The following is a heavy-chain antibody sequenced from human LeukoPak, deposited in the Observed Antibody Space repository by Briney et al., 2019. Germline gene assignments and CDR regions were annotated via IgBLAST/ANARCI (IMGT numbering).Heavy chain of an antibody. CDR2: IYYSGNT. CDR3: ARQTGSGLFILP. J-gene: IGHJ4*02. V-gene: IGHV4-39*01. CDR1: GVSISSSNSY. D-gene: IGHD3/OR15-3a*01. Sequence: PSETLSLTCTVSGVSISSSNSYWGWIRQPPGKGLEWIGSIYYSGNTYYNASLKSQVSISIDTTKNQFSLRLTSVTAADTAVYYCARQTGSGLFILPGGQGTLVTVSS.